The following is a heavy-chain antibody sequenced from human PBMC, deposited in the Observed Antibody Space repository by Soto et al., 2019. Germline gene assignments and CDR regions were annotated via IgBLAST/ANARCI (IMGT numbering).Heavy chain of an antibody. D-gene: IGHD6-13*01. Sequence: XGSLRLTCADSGFTFSSYCMHGVRQAPGKGLVWVSRINSDGSSTSYADSVKGRFTISRDNAKNTLYLQMNSLRAEDTAVYYCARGTIAAIDALDIWGQGTMVTVXS. V-gene: IGHV3-74*01. CDR3: ARGTIAAIDALDI. J-gene: IGHJ3*02. CDR1: GFTFSSYC. CDR2: INSDGSST.